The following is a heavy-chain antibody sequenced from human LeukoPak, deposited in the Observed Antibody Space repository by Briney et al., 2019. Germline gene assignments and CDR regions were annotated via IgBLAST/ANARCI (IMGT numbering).Heavy chain of an antibody. V-gene: IGHV4-4*07. CDR3: ARDQLARGSPTLKEEYYFDY. D-gene: IGHD1-1*01. CDR2: IYTSGGT. J-gene: IGHJ4*02. CDR1: GGSISSYD. Sequence: SETLSLTCTVSGGSISSYDWSWIRQPAGKGLEWIGRIYTSGGTNYNPSLKSRVTMSVDTSKNQFSLKLSSVTAADTAVYYCARDQLARGSPTLKEEYYFDYWGQGTLVTVSS.